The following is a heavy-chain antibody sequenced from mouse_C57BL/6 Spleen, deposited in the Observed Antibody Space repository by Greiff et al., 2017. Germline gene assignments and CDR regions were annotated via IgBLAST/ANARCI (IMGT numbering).Heavy chain of an antibody. CDR2: ISSGSSTI. J-gene: IGHJ3*01. CDR1: GFTFSDYG. D-gene: IGHD2-5*01. CDR3: ARPYYSNYAWFAY. V-gene: IGHV5-17*01. Sequence: EVQGVESGGGLVKPGGSLKLSCAASGFTFSDYGMHWVRQAPEKGLEWVAYISSGSSTIYYADTVKGRFTISRDNAKNTLFLQMTSLRSEDTAMYYCARPYYSNYAWFAYWGQGTLVTVSA.